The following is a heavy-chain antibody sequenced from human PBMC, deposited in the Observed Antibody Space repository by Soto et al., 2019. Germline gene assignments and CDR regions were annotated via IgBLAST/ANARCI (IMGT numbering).Heavy chain of an antibody. CDR3: ARNPDYDFWGGFLERAFDI. CDR1: GCTCSSFS. Sequence: GSMRLSCAASGCTCSSFSMSWVRQDKGKGLEWVSSISSSSSYIYYADSVKGRFTISRDNAKNSLYLQMNSLRAEDTAVYYYARNPDYDFWGGFLERAFDIWGQGTMVTVSS. D-gene: IGHD3-3*01. V-gene: IGHV3-21*01. CDR2: ISSSSSYI. J-gene: IGHJ3*02.